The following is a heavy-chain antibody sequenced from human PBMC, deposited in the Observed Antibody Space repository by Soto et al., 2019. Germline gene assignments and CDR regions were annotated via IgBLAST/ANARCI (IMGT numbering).Heavy chain of an antibody. CDR3: ARGMGATHFDY. CDR2: IYYSGST. D-gene: IGHD1-26*01. Sequence: QVQLQESGPGLVKPSQTLSLTCTVSGGSISSGGYYCSWIRQHPGKGLEWIGYIYYSGSTSYNPSLKSRVTISVDTSKNQFSLKLTSVTAADTAVYYCARGMGATHFDYWGQGTLVTVSS. CDR1: GGSISSGGYY. V-gene: IGHV4-31*03. J-gene: IGHJ4*02.